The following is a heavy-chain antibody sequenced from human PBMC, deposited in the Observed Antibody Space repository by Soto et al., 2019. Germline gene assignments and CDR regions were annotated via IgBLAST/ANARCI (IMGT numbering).Heavy chain of an antibody. D-gene: IGHD3-3*01. Sequence: QVQLQESGPGLVKPSQTLSLTCTVSGGSISSGGYHWSWIRQHPGKGLEWIGYIYYSGSTYYNPSLKSRVTISVDTSKNQFSLKLSSVTAADTAVYYCARSIFGVVIPDSGWFDPWGQGTLVTVSS. V-gene: IGHV4-31*03. CDR1: GGSISSGGYH. CDR2: IYYSGST. J-gene: IGHJ5*02. CDR3: ARSIFGVVIPDSGWFDP.